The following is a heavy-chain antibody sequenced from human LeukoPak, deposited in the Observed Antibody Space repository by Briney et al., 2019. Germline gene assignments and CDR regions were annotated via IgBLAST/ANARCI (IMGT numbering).Heavy chain of an antibody. J-gene: IGHJ4*02. Sequence: SETLSLTCAVYGGSFSGDYWSWVRQPPGQGLEWLEEINHSGSTNYNPSLKGRVTISVDTSKSQFSLKLNSMTSADTAVYYCARGAQTYYDKAPVDYWGQGTLVTVSS. D-gene: IGHD3-22*01. V-gene: IGHV4-34*01. CDR2: INHSGST. CDR1: GGSFSGDY. CDR3: ARGAQTYYDKAPVDY.